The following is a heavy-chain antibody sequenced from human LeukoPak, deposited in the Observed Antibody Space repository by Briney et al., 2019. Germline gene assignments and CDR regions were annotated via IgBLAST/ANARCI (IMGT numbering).Heavy chain of an antibody. CDR2: IYHSGST. CDR1: GGSISSGGYY. V-gene: IGHV4-30-2*01. Sequence: SQTLSLTCTVSGGSISSGGYYWSWIRQPPGKGLEWIGYIYHSGSTYYNPSLKSRVTISVDRSKNQFSLKLSSVTAADTAVYYCARDGTLPNWFDPWGQGTLVTVSS. D-gene: IGHD1-26*01. J-gene: IGHJ5*02. CDR3: ARDGTLPNWFDP.